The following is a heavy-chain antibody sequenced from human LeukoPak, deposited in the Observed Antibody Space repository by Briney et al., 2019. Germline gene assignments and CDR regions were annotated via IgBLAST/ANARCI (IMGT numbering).Heavy chain of an antibody. CDR2: ITGSADST. CDR3: ANLAASLGVDY. Sequence: GGSLRLSCTASGFAAFRNYAMSWVRQAPGKGLEWVSAITGSADSTYYADSVKGRFTISRDNSKNTVYLQMNSLRVEDTAAYYCANLAASLGVDYWGQGTLVTVSS. J-gene: IGHJ4*02. D-gene: IGHD2-15*01. V-gene: IGHV3-23*01. CDR1: GFAAFRNYA.